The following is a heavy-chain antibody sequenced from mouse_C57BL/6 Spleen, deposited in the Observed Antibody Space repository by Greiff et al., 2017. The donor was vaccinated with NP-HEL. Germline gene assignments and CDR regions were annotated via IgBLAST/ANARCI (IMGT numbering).Heavy chain of an antibody. D-gene: IGHD1-1*01. CDR3: ARQGYYGSSYGYFDV. V-gene: IGHV5-15*01. Sequence: EVQLQESGGGLVQPGGSLKLSCAASGFTFSDYGMAWVRQAPRKGPEWVAFISTLAYSIYYADTVTGRFTISRENAKNTLYLEMSSLRSEDTAMYYCARQGYYGSSYGYFDVWGTGTTVTVSS. CDR1: GFTFSDYG. CDR2: ISTLAYSI. J-gene: IGHJ1*03.